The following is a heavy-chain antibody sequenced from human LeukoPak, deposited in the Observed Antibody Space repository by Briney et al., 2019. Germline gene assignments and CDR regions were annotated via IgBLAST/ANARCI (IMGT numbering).Heavy chain of an antibody. D-gene: IGHD5-12*01. CDR2: ISYDGSNK. J-gene: IGHJ6*03. CDR1: GFTFSSYA. Sequence: PGRSLRLSCAASGFTFSSYAMHWVRQAPGKGLEWVAVISYDGSNKYYADSVKGRFTISRDNSKNTLYLQMNSLRAEDTAVYYCAKGGYSGYSGPGYYYYMDVWGKGTTVTVSS. V-gene: IGHV3-30-3*01. CDR3: AKGGYSGYSGPGYYYYMDV.